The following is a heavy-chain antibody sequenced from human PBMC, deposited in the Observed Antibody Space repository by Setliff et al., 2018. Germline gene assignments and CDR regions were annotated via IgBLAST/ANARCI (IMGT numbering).Heavy chain of an antibody. CDR2: IYSSERT. J-gene: IGHJ4*02. V-gene: IGHV4-4*07. CDR3: ARDKVGLAVAGTVNYFDY. Sequence: SETLSLTCSVSGGSMSFYYWSWIRQPAGKGLEWIGRIYSSERTNYNPSLKSRVTISLDTSKNQFSLKLSSVTAADTAVYYCARDKVGLAVAGTVNYFDYWGQGTLVTVSS. CDR1: GGSMSFYY. D-gene: IGHD6-19*01.